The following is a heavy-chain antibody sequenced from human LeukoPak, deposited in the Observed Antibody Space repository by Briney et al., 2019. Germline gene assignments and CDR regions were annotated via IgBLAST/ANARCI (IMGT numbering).Heavy chain of an antibody. J-gene: IGHJ4*02. CDR2: ISYDGSDK. Sequence: GRSLRLSCAASGFTFSSYAMHWVRQAPGKGLEWVAVISYDGSDKYYADSVKGRFTISRDNSKNTLYLQMNSLRAEDTAVYYCARVGGRGDSGDYYFDYWGQGTLVTVSS. CDR1: GFTFSSYA. CDR3: ARVGGRGDSGDYYFDY. V-gene: IGHV3-30*01. D-gene: IGHD2-21*02.